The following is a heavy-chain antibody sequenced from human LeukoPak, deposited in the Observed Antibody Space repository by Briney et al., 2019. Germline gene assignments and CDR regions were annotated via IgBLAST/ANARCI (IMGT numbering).Heavy chain of an antibody. CDR3: ARDRAVLRYFDWPFDAFDI. CDR2: ISAYNGNT. V-gene: IGHV1-18*01. CDR1: GYTFTSYG. Sequence: ASVKVSCKASGYTFTSYGISWVRQAPGQGLEWMGWISAYNGNTNYAQKLQGRVTMTTDTSTSTAYMELRSLRSDDAAVYYCARDRAVLRYFDWPFDAFDIWGQGTMVTVSS. J-gene: IGHJ3*02. D-gene: IGHD3-9*01.